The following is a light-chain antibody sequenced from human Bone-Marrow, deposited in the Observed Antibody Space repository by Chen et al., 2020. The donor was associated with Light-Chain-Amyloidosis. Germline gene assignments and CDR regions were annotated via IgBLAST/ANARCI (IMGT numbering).Light chain of an antibody. Sequence: SYELTQPPSSSVAPAQTASIPCPGDALPTKYAYWYQQKPGQAPVLVIHRDTERPSGISERFSGSRSGTTATLTISGVQAEDEADYHCQSADSSGTYEVIFGGGTKLTVL. V-gene: IGLV3-25*03. CDR2: RDT. CDR1: ALPTKY. CDR3: QSADSSGTYEVI. J-gene: IGLJ2*01.